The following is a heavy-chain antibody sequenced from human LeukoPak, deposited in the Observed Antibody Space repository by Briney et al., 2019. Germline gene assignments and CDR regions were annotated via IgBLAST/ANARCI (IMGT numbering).Heavy chain of an antibody. CDR3: ARDDSSLAPFDY. V-gene: IGHV3-23*01. D-gene: IGHD4-11*01. J-gene: IGHJ4*02. CDR1: GLTFSNYA. Sequence: GGSLRLSCAASGLTFSNYAMTWVRQAPGEGLEWVSSIVGSGDGTNYADSVKGRFTISRDNSKNTLYLQMNSLKVEDTAVYYCARDDSSLAPFDYWGQGTLVTVSS. CDR2: IVGSGDGT.